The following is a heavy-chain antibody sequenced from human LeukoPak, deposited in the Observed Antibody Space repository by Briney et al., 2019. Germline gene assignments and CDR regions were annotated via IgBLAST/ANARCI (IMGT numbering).Heavy chain of an antibody. J-gene: IGHJ4*02. CDR3: TRGPGYSYGYGDY. V-gene: IGHV3-23*01. Sequence: GGSLRLSCAASGFTFSNYAMTWVRQAPGKGLEWVSGISGGGGSTYYADSVKGRFTVSRDNSKNTLFLQMNSLRAEDTAVYYCTRGPGYSYGYGDYWGQGTLVSVSS. D-gene: IGHD5-18*01. CDR1: GFTFSNYA. CDR2: ISGGGGST.